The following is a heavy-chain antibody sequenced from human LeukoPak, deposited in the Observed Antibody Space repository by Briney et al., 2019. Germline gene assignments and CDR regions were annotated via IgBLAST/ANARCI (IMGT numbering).Heavy chain of an antibody. D-gene: IGHD2-2*01. J-gene: IGHJ5*02. CDR3: ARGDRGRYCSSPNCLNWFDP. CDR2: IYYSGST. V-gene: IGHV4-30-4*08. CDR1: GDSIRNGDYY. Sequence: SQTLSLTCTVSGDSIRNGDYYWSWIRQPPGKGLEWIGYIYYSGSTYHNPSLKSRVTISVDTSKNQFSLKLSSVTAADTAVYYCARGDRGRYCSSPNCLNWFDPWGQGTLVTVSS.